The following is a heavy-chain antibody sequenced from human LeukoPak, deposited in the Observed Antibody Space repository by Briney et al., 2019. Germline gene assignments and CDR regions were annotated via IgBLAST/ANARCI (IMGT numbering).Heavy chain of an antibody. CDR3: ARDRVRIAAAGTGWFDP. D-gene: IGHD6-13*01. J-gene: IGHJ5*02. V-gene: IGHV1-2*06. Sequence: ASVKVSCKASGYTFTGYYMHWVRQAPGQGLEWMGRINPNSGGTNYAQKFQGRVTMTRDTSISTAYMELSRLRSDDTAVYYWARDRVRIAAAGTGWFDPWGQGTLVTVSS. CDR1: GYTFTGYY. CDR2: INPNSGGT.